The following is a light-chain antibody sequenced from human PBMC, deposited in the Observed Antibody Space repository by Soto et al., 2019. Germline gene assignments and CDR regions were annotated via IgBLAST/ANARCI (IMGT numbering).Light chain of an antibody. J-gene: IGKJ4*01. CDR3: QQLNSYPLT. V-gene: IGKV1-39*01. CDR2: AAS. Sequence: DIQMTQSPSFLSASVGDRVTITCRASQSISSYLNWYQQKPGKAPKPLIYAASSLQSGVPSRFSGRGSGTDFTLTITSLQPEDFATYYCQQLNSYPLTFGGGTKVEIK. CDR1: QSISSY.